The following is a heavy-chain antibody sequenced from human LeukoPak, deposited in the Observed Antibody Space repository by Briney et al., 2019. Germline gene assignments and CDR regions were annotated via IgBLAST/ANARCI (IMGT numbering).Heavy chain of an antibody. D-gene: IGHD4-23*01. CDR2: IYYSGST. CDR3: ARSVVTLYWYFDL. CDR1: NGSFSGYY. J-gene: IGHJ2*01. V-gene: IGHV4-59*01. Sequence: SETLSLTCAVYNGSFSGYYWSWIRQPPGKGLEWIGYIYYSGSTNYNPSLKSRVTISLDTSKNQFSLKLSSVTTADTAVYYCARSVVTLYWYFDLWGRGTLVTVSS.